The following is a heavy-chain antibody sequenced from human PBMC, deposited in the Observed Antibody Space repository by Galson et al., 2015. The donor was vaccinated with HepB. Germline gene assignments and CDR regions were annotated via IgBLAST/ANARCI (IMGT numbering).Heavy chain of an antibody. D-gene: IGHD3-9*01. CDR1: GYTFTSYY. CDR3: ARESPLVRYFDWSWFPV. J-gene: IGHJ4*02. Sequence: SVKVSCKASGYTFTSYYMHWVRQAPGQGLEWMGIINPSGGSTSYAQKFQGRVTMTRDTSTSTVYMELSSLRSEDTAVYYCARESPLVRYFDWSWFPVWGQGTLVTVSS. CDR2: INPSGGST. V-gene: IGHV1-46*01.